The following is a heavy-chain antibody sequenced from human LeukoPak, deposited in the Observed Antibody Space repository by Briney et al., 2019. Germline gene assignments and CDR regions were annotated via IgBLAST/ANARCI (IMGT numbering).Heavy chain of an antibody. CDR1: GDSISSSY. D-gene: IGHD2-21*01. Sequence: PSETLSLSCIVSGDSISSSYWNWIRQPPGKGLEWIGYIYYSGSTNYNPSLKSRVSMSLDTSKNQFSLKLSSVTAADTDVYYCARGPYGRFDYWGQGMLVTVSS. CDR2: IYYSGST. V-gene: IGHV4-59*01. CDR3: ARGPYGRFDY. J-gene: IGHJ4*02.